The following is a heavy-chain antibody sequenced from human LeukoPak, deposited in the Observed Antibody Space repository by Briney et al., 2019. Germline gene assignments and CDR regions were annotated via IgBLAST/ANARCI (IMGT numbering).Heavy chain of an antibody. J-gene: IGHJ6*02. D-gene: IGHD3-3*01. CDR1: GFTVSSNY. V-gene: IGHV3-53*01. CDR3: AKEAYYDFWSGYFSGMDV. CDR2: IYSGGST. Sequence: QPGGSLRLSCAASGFTVSSNYMSWVRQAPGKGLEWVSVIYSGGSTYYADSVKGRFTISRDNSKNTLYLQMNSLRAEDTAVYYCAKEAYYDFWSGYFSGMDVWGQGTTVTVSS.